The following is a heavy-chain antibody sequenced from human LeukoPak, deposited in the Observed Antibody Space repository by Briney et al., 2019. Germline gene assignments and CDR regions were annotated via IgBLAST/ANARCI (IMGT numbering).Heavy chain of an antibody. V-gene: IGHV3-23*01. J-gene: IGHJ3*02. Sequence: GGSLRLSCTASVFTLSSYFVRWVRQVLRKGQQWVSGISGSAGSTDYADSVKGRFTISRDNSKNTLYLQMSSLRSDDTAVYYCARVATNYYDSSGYYYPDAFDIWGQGTMDTVSS. D-gene: IGHD3-22*01. CDR2: ISGSAGST. CDR1: VFTLSSYF. CDR3: ARVATNYYDSSGYYYPDAFDI.